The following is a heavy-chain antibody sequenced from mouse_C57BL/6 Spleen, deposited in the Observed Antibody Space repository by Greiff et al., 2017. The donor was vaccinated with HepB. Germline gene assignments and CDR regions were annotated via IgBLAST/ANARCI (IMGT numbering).Heavy chain of an antibody. CDR3: AKSDGYPLPYAMDY. V-gene: IGHV2-5*01. CDR1: GFSLTSYG. Sequence: VQLQESGPGLVQPSQSLSITCTVSGFSLTSYGVHWVRQSPGKGLEWLGVIWRGGSTDYNAAFMSRLSITKDNSKSHGFFKMNSLQADDTAIYYCAKSDGYPLPYAMDYWGQGTSVTVSS. D-gene: IGHD2-3*01. CDR2: IWRGGST. J-gene: IGHJ4*01.